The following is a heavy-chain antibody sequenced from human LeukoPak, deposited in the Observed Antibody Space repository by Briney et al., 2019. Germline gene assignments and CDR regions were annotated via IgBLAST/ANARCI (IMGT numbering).Heavy chain of an antibody. CDR3: AFGGSQTYTPAGTSSYFDY. J-gene: IGHJ4*02. CDR2: IIPIFGTA. D-gene: IGHD6-19*01. Sequence: GASVKVPCKASGGTFSSYAISWVRQAPGQGLEWMGGIIPIFGTANYAQKFQGRVTITADESTSTAYMELSSLRSEDTAVYYCAFGGSQTYTPAGTSSYFDYWGQGTLVTVSS. CDR1: GGTFSSYA. V-gene: IGHV1-69*13.